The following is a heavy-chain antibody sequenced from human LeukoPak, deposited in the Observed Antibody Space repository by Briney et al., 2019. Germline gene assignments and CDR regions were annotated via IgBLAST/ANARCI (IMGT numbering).Heavy chain of an antibody. V-gene: IGHV4-39*01. CDR3: ARLSKPGWFDP. CDR1: DGSISSSNYY. J-gene: IGHJ5*02. D-gene: IGHD1-14*01. Sequence: SETLSLTCTVSDGSISSSNYYWAWIRQPPGKGLEWIANIFYTGSTYYNPSLKSRVTISIDTSKNQFSLRLNSVTATDTAVYYCARLSKPGWFDPWGQGTLVTVSS. CDR2: IFYTGST.